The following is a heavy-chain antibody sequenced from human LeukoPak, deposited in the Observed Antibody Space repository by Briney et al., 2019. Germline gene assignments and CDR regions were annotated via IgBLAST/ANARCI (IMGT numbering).Heavy chain of an antibody. J-gene: IGHJ4*02. CDR3: ARASSGWYGY. CDR2: ISSNGGST. D-gene: IGHD6-19*01. CDR1: GFTFSSYA. V-gene: IGHV3-64*01. Sequence: GESLKISCVVSGFTFSSYAMHWVRQAPGKGLEYVSAISSNGGSTYYANSVKGRFTISRDNSKNTLYLQMGSLRVEDMAVYYCARASSGWYGYWGQGTLVTASS.